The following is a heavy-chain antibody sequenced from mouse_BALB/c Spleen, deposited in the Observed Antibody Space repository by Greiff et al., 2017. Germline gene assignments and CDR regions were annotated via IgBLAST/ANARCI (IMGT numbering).Heavy chain of an antibody. CDR3: ARPESSSYDAMDY. Sequence: EVKLLESGGGLVQPGGSLKLSCAASGFDFSRYWMSWVRQAPGKGLEWIGEINPDSSTINYTPSLKDKFIISRDNAKNTLYLQMSKVRSEDTALYYCARPESSSYDAMDYWGQGTSVTVSS. V-gene: IGHV4-1*02. CDR1: GFDFSRYW. D-gene: IGHD1-3*01. J-gene: IGHJ4*01. CDR2: INPDSSTI.